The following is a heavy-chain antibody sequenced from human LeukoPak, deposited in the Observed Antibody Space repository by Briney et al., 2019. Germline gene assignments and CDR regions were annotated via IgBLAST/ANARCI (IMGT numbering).Heavy chain of an antibody. CDR2: ISYTGST. V-gene: IGHV4-39*01. CDR1: GGSINSRNYY. D-gene: IGHD1-26*01. Sequence: SETLSLTCTVSGGSINSRNYYWAWIRQPPGKGLEWIGSISYTGSTYYNPSLKSRVTRSVDTSKNQVSLRLSSVTAADTAVYYCAGLWESGYWYFDLWGRGTLVTVSS. J-gene: IGHJ2*01. CDR3: AGLWESGYWYFDL.